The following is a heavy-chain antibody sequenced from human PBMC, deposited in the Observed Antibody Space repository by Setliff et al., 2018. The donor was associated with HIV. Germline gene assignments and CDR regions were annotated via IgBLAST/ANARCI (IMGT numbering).Heavy chain of an antibody. D-gene: IGHD2-15*01. Sequence: PSETLSLTCTVIGGSLNGHFWSWIRQTPGKGLQWIGLIYYTGIPTYNPSLEGRITMSVDRSKNQFSLRLTSVTAADTAMYYCARVSRLHPFDPWGQGTLVTVSS. CDR2: IYYTGIP. CDR3: ARVSRLHPFDP. CDR1: GGSLNGHF. J-gene: IGHJ5*02. V-gene: IGHV4-59*11.